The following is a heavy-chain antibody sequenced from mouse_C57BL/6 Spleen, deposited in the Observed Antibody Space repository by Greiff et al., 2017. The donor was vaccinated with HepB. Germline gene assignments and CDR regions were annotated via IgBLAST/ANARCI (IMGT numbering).Heavy chain of an antibody. Sequence: EVKLVESGGGLVKPGGSLKLSCAASGFTFSSYAMSWVRQTPEKRLEWVATISDGGSYTYYPDNVKGRFTISRDNAKNNLYLQMSHLKSEDTAMYYCARAGLRQAMDYWGQGTSVTVSS. D-gene: IGHD2-4*01. CDR1: GFTFSSYA. V-gene: IGHV5-4*03. CDR3: ARAGLRQAMDY. J-gene: IGHJ4*01. CDR2: ISDGGSYT.